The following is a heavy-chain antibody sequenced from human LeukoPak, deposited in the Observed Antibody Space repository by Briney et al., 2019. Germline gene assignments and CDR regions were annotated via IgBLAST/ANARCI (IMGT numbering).Heavy chain of an antibody. J-gene: IGHJ4*02. V-gene: IGHV1-69*04. CDR2: IIPILGIA. Sequence: GSSVKVSCKASGGTFSSYAISWVRQAPGQGLEWMGRIIPILGIANYAQKFQGRVTMTEDTSTDTAYMELSSLRSEDTAVYYCATAYSSSWYFDYWGQGTLVTVSS. D-gene: IGHD6-13*01. CDR3: ATAYSSSWYFDY. CDR1: GGTFSSYA.